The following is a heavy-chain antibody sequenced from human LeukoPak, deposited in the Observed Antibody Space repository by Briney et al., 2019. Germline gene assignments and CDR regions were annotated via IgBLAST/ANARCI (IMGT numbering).Heavy chain of an antibody. CDR2: INPNSGGT. Sequence: ASVKVSCKASGYTFTGYYMHWVRQAPGQGLEWMGWINPNSGGTNYAQKFQGRVTMTRDTSISTAYMELRSLRSDDTAVYYCARDVGATTGLGGTFDYWGQGTLVTVSS. D-gene: IGHD1-26*01. J-gene: IGHJ4*02. CDR1: GYTFTGYY. V-gene: IGHV1-2*02. CDR3: ARDVGATTGLGGTFDY.